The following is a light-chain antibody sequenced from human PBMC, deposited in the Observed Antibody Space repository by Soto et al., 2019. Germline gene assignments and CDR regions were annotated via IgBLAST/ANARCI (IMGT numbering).Light chain of an antibody. CDR1: QSVSSSY. CDR2: GAS. V-gene: IGKV3-20*01. Sequence: EIVLTQSPGTLSLSPGERATLSCRASQSVSSSYLAWYQQKPGQAPRLLIYGASSRATAIPDRFSGSGSGTEFTLTISSLQSEDVAVYYCQKYNNWPTWFGQVNNVDIK. CDR3: QKYNNWPTW. J-gene: IGKJ1*01.